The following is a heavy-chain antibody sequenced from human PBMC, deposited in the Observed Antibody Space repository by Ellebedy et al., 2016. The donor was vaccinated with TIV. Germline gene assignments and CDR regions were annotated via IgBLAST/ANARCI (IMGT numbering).Heavy chain of an antibody. J-gene: IGHJ4*02. D-gene: IGHD4-17*01. CDR3: ARHYGDYGKDH. CDR1: GFTFSSYG. CDR2: IWYDGSNK. V-gene: IGHV3-33*01. Sequence: GESLKISXATSGFTFSSYGMHWVRQAPGKGLEWVAVIWYDGSNKYYADSVKGRFTISRDNSKNTLYLQMNSLRAGDTAVYYCARHYGDYGKDHWGQGTLVTVSS.